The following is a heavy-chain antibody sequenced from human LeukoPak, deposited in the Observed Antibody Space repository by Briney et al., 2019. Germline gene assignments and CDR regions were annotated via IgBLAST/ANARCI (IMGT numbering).Heavy chain of an antibody. CDR3: ARGLLSYYYYYMDV. D-gene: IGHD1-26*01. V-gene: IGHV4-59*12. J-gene: IGHJ6*03. Sequence: SETLSLTCTVSGGSISSYYWSWIRQPPGKGLEWIGYIYYSGSTNHNPSLKSRVTISVDTSKNQFSLKLSSVTAADTAVYYCARGLLSYYYYYMDVWGKGTTVTVSS. CDR1: GGSISSYY. CDR2: IYYSGST.